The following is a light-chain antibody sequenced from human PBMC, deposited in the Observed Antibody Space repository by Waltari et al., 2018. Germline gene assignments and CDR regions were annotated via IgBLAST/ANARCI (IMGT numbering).Light chain of an antibody. CDR1: QSVGST. CDR2: GAS. CDR3: QQYNNWPPWT. J-gene: IGKJ1*01. V-gene: IGKV3-15*01. Sequence: EIVMTQSPATLSVSPGDRATLSCRASQSVGSTLAWYQQKPGQAPRLLTHGASTRATGVPARFSGSGSGTEFTLTISGLQSEDFAVYYCQQYNNWPPWTFGQGTKVEIK.